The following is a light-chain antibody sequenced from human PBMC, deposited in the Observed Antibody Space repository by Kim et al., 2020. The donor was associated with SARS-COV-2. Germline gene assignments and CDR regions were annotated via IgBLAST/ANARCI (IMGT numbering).Light chain of an antibody. CDR1: SGHSNYA. Sequence: VKLTGTLTSGHSNYAIAWHQQQPEKGPRYLMKLNSDGSHSKGDGIPDRFSGSSSGAERSLTISSLQSEDEADYYCQTWGTGIHVIFGGGTQLTVL. CDR2: LNSDGSH. V-gene: IGLV4-69*01. J-gene: IGLJ2*01. CDR3: QTWGTGIHVI.